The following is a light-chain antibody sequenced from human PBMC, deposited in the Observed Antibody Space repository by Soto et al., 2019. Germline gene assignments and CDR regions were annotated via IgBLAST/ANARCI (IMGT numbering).Light chain of an antibody. CDR3: AVWDDSLNAYA. CDR2: GNN. Sequence: QSALTQAPSASGTPGQRVLISCSGSSSNVGTNTVNWYRQLPGTAPRLLVYGNNQRPSGIPDRFSGSKSGTSASLAISGLQSEDEADYHCAVWDDSLNAYAFGGGTKLTVL. J-gene: IGLJ2*01. CDR1: SSNVGTNT. V-gene: IGLV1-44*01.